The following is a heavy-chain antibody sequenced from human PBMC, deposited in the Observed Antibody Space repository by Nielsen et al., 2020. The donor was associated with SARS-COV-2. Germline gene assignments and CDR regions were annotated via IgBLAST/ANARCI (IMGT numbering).Heavy chain of an antibody. CDR1: GGSISRYY. J-gene: IGHJ3*02. CDR3: ARDYFGDYLDGFDI. Sequence: GSLRLSCTVSGGSISRYYWTWIRQSPGNGLECIGYVHHTGDTNYSPSLKSRVTISLDASKNQFSLKITSVTAADTAVYYCARDYFGDYLDGFDIWGHGTLVTVSS. D-gene: IGHD4-17*01. V-gene: IGHV4-59*01. CDR2: VHHTGDT.